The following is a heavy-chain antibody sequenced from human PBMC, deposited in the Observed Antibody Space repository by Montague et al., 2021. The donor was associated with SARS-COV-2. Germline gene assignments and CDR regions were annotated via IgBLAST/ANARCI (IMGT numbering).Heavy chain of an antibody. Sequence: SETLSLTCTVSGGSISLSGYYWGWIRQSPGKGPEWIGSIYYTGSAYYXPSLKSRVTISVDTSKNQFSLKLSSVTAADTAVHYCARSSYYSTSGSKPFDYWGQGTLVTVSS. CDR3: ARSSYYSTSGSKPFDY. CDR2: IYYTGSA. D-gene: IGHD3-10*01. J-gene: IGHJ4*02. CDR1: GGSISLSGYY. V-gene: IGHV4-39*01.